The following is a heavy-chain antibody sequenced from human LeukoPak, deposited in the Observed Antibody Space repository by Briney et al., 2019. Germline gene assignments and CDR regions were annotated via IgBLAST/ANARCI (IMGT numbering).Heavy chain of an antibody. D-gene: IGHD2-8*02. V-gene: IGHV4-4*09. CDR1: GSISSYY. CDR2: IYTSGTT. J-gene: IGHJ3*01. CDR3: ARQKCTSARCVTKNAFDV. Sequence: PSETLSLTCTVSGSISSYYWSWLRQPPGKGLEWIGYIYTSGTTNYNPSLKGRVTISVDTSKNQFSLDLSSVTAADSAVYYCARQKCTSARCVTKNAFDVWGQGTMVTVSS.